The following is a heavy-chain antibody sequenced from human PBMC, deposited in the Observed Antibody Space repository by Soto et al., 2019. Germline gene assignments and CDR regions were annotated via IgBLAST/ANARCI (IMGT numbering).Heavy chain of an antibody. CDR1: EFPFSHYA. CDR3: GKDRRGSGRFVCDY. CDR2: ISGSGNDA. D-gene: IGHD6-19*01. V-gene: IGHV3-23*01. Sequence: VQLLESGGGLVQPGGSMRLSCAASEFPFSHYAMSWVRQAPGKGLEWVSAISGSGNDASYADSVRGRFTISRDNSRDTLYLQMNSLRADDTAVYYCGKDRRGSGRFVCDYWGQGELVTVSS. J-gene: IGHJ4*02.